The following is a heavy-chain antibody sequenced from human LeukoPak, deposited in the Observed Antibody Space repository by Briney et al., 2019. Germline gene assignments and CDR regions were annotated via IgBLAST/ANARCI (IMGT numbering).Heavy chain of an antibody. CDR3: ARGIAARPSHAFDI. Sequence: SGGSLRLSCAASGFTFSNYLMSWVRQAPGKALEWVANIKQDGSEKYYVDSVKGRFTTSRDNAKNSLSLQMNSLRAEDTAVYYCARGIAARPSHAFDIWGQGTMVTVSS. D-gene: IGHD6-6*01. J-gene: IGHJ3*02. CDR2: IKQDGSEK. V-gene: IGHV3-7*04. CDR1: GFTFSNYL.